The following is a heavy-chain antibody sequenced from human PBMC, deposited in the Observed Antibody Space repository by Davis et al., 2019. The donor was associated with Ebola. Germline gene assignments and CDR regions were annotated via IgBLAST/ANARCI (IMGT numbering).Heavy chain of an antibody. J-gene: IGHJ4*02. V-gene: IGHV1-2*02. D-gene: IGHD4-23*01. CDR1: GYTLTDYY. Sequence: ASVQVSCKASGYTLTDYYMHWVRQTPGQGLEWMGWINPNTGGTNYAQKFQGRVTMTRDTSISTAYMELSRLRSDDTALYYCARRRGRWELGPFDYWGQGTLVTVSS. CDR3: ARRRGRWELGPFDY. CDR2: INPNTGGT.